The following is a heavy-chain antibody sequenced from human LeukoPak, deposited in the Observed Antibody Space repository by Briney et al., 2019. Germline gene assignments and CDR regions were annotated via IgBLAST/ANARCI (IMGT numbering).Heavy chain of an antibody. Sequence: GGSLRLSCAASGFTFSSYSMNWVRPAPGKGVEWVSSISSSSSYIHYADSVKGRFTISRGNAKNSLYLQMNSLRAEDTAVYYCARESEYSTNAFDYWGQGTLVTVSS. V-gene: IGHV3-21*01. CDR3: ARESEYSTNAFDY. CDR2: ISSSSSYI. J-gene: IGHJ4*02. D-gene: IGHD6-6*01. CDR1: GFTFSSYS.